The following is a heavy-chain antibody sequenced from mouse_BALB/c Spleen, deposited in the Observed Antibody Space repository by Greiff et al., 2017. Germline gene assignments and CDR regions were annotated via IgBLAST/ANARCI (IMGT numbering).Heavy chain of an antibody. CDR3: VRGGYDGLDY. CDR1: GFTFNTYA. V-gene: IGHV10-3*03. J-gene: IGHJ4*01. CDR2: IRSKSNNYAT. Sequence: EVQGVESGGGLVQPKGSLKLSCAASGFTFNTYAMHWVCQAPGKGLEWVARIRSKSNNYATYYADSVKDRFTISRDDSQSMIYLQMNNLKTEDTAIYYCVRGGYDGLDYWGQGTSVTVSS. D-gene: IGHD2-14*01.